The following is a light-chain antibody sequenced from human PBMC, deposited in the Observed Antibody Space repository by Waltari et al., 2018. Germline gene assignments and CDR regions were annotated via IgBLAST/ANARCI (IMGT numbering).Light chain of an antibody. CDR2: DAS. V-gene: IGKV3-15*01. CDR1: QRVGNK. Sequence: EIEMTQSPATLSVSPGERATVPCRASQRVGNKLAWYQQNPGQAPRLLFYDASTRATGIPVRFSGSGSGTEFTLTISSLQSEDFAVYYCQQSNNWPYTFGQGTKLEIK. J-gene: IGKJ2*01. CDR3: QQSNNWPYT.